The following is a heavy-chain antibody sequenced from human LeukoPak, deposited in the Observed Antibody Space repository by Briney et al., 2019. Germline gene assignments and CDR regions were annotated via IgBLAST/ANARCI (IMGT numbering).Heavy chain of an antibody. CDR2: IFHSGST. CDR3: ARVSHPYSSGWYYFDY. V-gene: IGHV4-4*02. Sequence: SETLSLTCAVSGGSLSSTNWWSWVRQPPGKGLEWIGEIFHSGSTNYNPSLKSRVAISVDKSKNQFSLKLSSVTAADTAVYYCARVSHPYSSGWYYFDYWGQGTLVTVSS. D-gene: IGHD6-19*01. CDR1: GGSLSSTNW. J-gene: IGHJ4*02.